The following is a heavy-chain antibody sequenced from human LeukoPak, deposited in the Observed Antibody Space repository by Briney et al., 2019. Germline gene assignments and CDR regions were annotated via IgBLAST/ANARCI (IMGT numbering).Heavy chain of an antibody. D-gene: IGHD6-6*01. J-gene: IGHJ4*02. CDR3: ARLYSRIAARQADY. CDR2: IYYSGST. V-gene: IGHV4-39*01. CDR1: GGSISSSSYY. Sequence: SETLSLTCTVSGGSISSSSYYWGWIRQPPGKGLEWIGSIYYSGSTYYNPSLKSRVTISVDTSKNQFSLKLSSVTAADTAVYYCARLYSRIAARQADYWGQGTLVTVSS.